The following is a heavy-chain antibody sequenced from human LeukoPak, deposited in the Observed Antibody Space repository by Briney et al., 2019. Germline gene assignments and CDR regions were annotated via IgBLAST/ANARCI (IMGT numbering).Heavy chain of an antibody. CDR2: IIPIFGTA. J-gene: IGHJ3*02. CDR1: GYTFTSYY. V-gene: IGHV1-69*05. D-gene: IGHD5-24*01. CDR3: ARAKEMATIRSGLSAFDI. Sequence: SVKVSCKASGYTFTSYYMHWVRQAPGQGLEWMGGIIPIFGTANYAQKFQGRVTITTDESTSTAYMELSSLRSEDTAVYYCARAKEMATIRSGLSAFDIWGQGTMVTVSS.